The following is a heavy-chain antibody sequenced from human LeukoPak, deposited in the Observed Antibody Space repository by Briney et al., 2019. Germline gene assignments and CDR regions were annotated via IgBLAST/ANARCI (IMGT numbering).Heavy chain of an antibody. J-gene: IGHJ4*02. D-gene: IGHD7-27*01. CDR1: GFTFSSFW. CDR3: ARGRPSDWGVDY. V-gene: IGHV3-7*01. CDR2: MNQHGGET. Sequence: GGSLRLSCAASGFTFSSFWMSWVRQAPGKGPEWVANMNQHGGETNYVDSMKGRFTISRDNAKNSLYLQMNSLRDEDTAVYYCARGRPSDWGVDYWGQGTPVTVSS.